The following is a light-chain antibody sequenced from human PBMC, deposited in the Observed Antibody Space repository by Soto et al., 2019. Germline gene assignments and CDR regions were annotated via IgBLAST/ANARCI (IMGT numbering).Light chain of an antibody. CDR2: GAS. CDR1: QSVSSSY. V-gene: IGKV3-20*01. CDR3: QQYGSSPQT. Sequence: EIVLTQSPGTLSLCPGERATLSCRASQSVSSSYLAWYQQKPGQAPRLLIYGASSRATGIPDRFSGSGSGTDFTLTISRLEPEDFAVYYCQQYGSSPQTFGQGTKVDI. J-gene: IGKJ1*01.